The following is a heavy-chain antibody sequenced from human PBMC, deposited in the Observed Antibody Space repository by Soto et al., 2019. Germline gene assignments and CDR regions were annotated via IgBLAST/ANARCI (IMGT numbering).Heavy chain of an antibody. J-gene: IGHJ3*01. Sequence: PGGSLRLSCAASGFTFSSYSMNWVRQAPGKGLEWVSSISSSSSYIYYADSVKGRFTISRDNAKNSLYLQMNSLRAEDTAVYFCARDRTEQLVGGFDLWGQGTMVTVSS. CDR3: ARDRTEQLVGGFDL. CDR2: ISSSSSYI. CDR1: GFTFSSYS. V-gene: IGHV3-21*01. D-gene: IGHD6-6*01.